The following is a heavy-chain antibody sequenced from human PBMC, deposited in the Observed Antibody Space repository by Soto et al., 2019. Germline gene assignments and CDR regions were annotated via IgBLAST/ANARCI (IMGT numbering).Heavy chain of an antibody. CDR1: GYTFTSYY. J-gene: IGHJ4*02. Sequence: GASVKVSCKASGYTFTSYYMHWVRQAPGQGLEWMGIISPSGGSTSYAQKFQGRVTMTRDTSTSTVYMELSSLRSEDTAVYYCASSRYDILTGYLTFDYWGQGTLVTVSS. D-gene: IGHD3-9*01. V-gene: IGHV1-46*01. CDR3: ASSRYDILTGYLTFDY. CDR2: ISPSGGST.